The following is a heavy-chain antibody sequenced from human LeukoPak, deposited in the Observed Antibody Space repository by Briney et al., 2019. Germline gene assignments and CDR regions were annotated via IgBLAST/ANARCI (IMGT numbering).Heavy chain of an antibody. V-gene: IGHV3-30*04. CDR2: ISYDGSNK. CDR3: ARVKLRYFDWLSGGFDY. J-gene: IGHJ4*02. D-gene: IGHD3-9*01. CDR1: GFTFSSYA. Sequence: PGRSLRLSCAASGFTFSSYAMHWVRQAPGKGLEWVAVISYDGSNKYYADSVKGRFTISRDNSKNTLYLQMNSLRAGDTAVYYCARVKLRYFDWLSGGFDYWGQGTLVTVSS.